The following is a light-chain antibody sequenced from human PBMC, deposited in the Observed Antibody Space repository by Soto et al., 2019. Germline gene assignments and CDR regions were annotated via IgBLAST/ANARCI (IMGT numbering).Light chain of an antibody. CDR3: QQYGSSGT. CDR2: KAS. J-gene: IGKJ1*01. Sequence: DIQMTQSQSSLSASVGDRVTITCRASQSISSYLNWYQQKPGKAPKLLIYKASTLKSGVPSRFSGSGSGTDFTLTISRLEPEDFAVYYCQQYGSSGTFGQGTKVDIK. V-gene: IGKV1-39*01. CDR1: QSISSY.